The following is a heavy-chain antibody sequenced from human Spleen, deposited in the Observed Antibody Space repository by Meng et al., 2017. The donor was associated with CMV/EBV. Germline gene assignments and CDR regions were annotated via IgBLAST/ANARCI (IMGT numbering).Heavy chain of an antibody. Sequence: ASVKVSCKASGGTFSSNAISWVRQAPGQGLEWMGWVNGYNSNTIYAQKLQGSVTMTTDTSTSTAYMELTSLTFDDTAVYYCARDVSTIFGVVILGADYWGQGTLVTVSS. D-gene: IGHD3-3*01. CDR2: VNGYNSNT. V-gene: IGHV1-18*01. CDR1: GGTFSSNA. CDR3: ARDVSTIFGVVILGADY. J-gene: IGHJ4*02.